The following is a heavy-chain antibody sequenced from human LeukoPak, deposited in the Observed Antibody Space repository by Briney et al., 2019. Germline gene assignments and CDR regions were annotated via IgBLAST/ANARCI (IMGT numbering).Heavy chain of an antibody. J-gene: IGHJ3*01. CDR3: ARDREMGTIRNGFDV. CDR2: ISSSSTSI. Sequence: GGSLRLSCAASGTSLNIYTMSWGRQAPGKGLEWGSTISSSSTSIYYADSVKGRFTISRENAKNSLYLQMNSVRAGDTAVYYCARDREMGTIRNGFDVWGQGTIVSVSS. D-gene: IGHD5-24*01. CDR1: GTSLNIYT. V-gene: IGHV3-21*01.